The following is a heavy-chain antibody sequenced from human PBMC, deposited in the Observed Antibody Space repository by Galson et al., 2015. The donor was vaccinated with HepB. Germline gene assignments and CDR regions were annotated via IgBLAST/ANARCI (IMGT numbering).Heavy chain of an antibody. V-gene: IGHV3-30-3*01. Sequence: SLRLSCAASGFTFSSYAMHWVRQAPGKGLEWVAVISYDGSNKYYADSVKGRFTISRDNSKNTLYLQMNSLRAEDTAVYYCARDRDDSSGYYHDAFDIWGQGTMVTVSS. CDR2: ISYDGSNK. D-gene: IGHD3-22*01. CDR3: ARDRDDSSGYYHDAFDI. J-gene: IGHJ3*02. CDR1: GFTFSSYA.